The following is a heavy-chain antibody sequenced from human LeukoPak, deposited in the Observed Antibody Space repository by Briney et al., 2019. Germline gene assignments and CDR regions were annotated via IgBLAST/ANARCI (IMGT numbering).Heavy chain of an antibody. V-gene: IGHV1-69*13. Sequence: SVKVSCKASGGTFSSYAISWVRQAPGQGLEWMGGIIPIFGTANYAQKFQGRVTITADESTSTAYMELSSLRSEDTAVYYCARGYRDFYPNFDYWGQGTLVTVSS. D-gene: IGHD2-21*02. CDR3: ARGYRDFYPNFDY. CDR1: GGTFSSYA. J-gene: IGHJ4*02. CDR2: IIPIFGTA.